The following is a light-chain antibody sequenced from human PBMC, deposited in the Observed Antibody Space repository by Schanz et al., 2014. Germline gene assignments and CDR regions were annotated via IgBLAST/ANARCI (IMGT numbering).Light chain of an antibody. Sequence: QSVLTQPPSVSGAPGQRITISCTGSSSNIGAGYDVHWYQQVPGTAPKLLIYSNNERPSGVPDRFSGSKSATSASLAITGLQAEDEADYYCQSYDSSLSAWVFGGGTKLTVL. CDR3: QSYDSSLSAWV. J-gene: IGLJ3*02. V-gene: IGLV1-40*01. CDR2: SNN. CDR1: SSNIGAGYD.